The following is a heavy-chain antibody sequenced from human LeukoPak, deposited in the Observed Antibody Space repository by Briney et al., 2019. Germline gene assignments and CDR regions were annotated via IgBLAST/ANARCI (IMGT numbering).Heavy chain of an antibody. CDR3: ARVVVGTTTRLDYFDY. CDR2: IYSGGNT. V-gene: IGHV3-66*01. J-gene: IGHJ4*02. D-gene: IGHD1-26*01. Sequence: PGGSLRLSCAASGFTVSDNYMSWVRQAPGKGLEWVSIIYSGGNTYYADSVKGRFTVSRDNSKNTLYLQMNSLRAEDTAVYYCARVVVGTTTRLDYFDYWGQGTLVTVS. CDR1: GFTVSDNY.